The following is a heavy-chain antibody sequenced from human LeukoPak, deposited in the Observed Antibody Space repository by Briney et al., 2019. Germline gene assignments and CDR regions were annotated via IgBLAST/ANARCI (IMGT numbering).Heavy chain of an antibody. CDR2: ISSSSSYI. CDR3: AKDAEGNI. Sequence: GGSLRLSCAASGFTISSYSMNWVRQPPGKGLEWVSSISSSSSYIYYADSVKGRFTISRDNSKNTLYLQMNSLRAEDTAVYYCAKDAEGNIWGQGTMVTVSS. V-gene: IGHV3-21*04. D-gene: IGHD3-10*01. J-gene: IGHJ3*02. CDR1: GFTISSYS.